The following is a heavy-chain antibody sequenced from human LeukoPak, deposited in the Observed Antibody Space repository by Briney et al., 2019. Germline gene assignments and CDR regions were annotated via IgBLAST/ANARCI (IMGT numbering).Heavy chain of an antibody. D-gene: IGHD3-9*01. Sequence: GGSLRLSCAASGFTFSSYGMHWVRQAPGKGLEWVAFIRYDGSNKYYADSVKGRFTISRDNSKNTLYLQMNSLRAEDTAVYYCARGPGYLTDYWGQGTLVTVSS. CDR1: GFTFSSYG. CDR2: IRYDGSNK. V-gene: IGHV3-30*02. J-gene: IGHJ4*02. CDR3: ARGPGYLTDY.